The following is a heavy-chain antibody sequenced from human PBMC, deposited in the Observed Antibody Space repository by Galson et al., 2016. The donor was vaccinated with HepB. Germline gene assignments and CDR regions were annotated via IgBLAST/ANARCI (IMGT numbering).Heavy chain of an antibody. Sequence: PALVKPTQTLTLTCTFSGFSVSSDGVSVGWIRQPPGKALEWLALIYWNDDKRYRPSLKSRLTITKDTSKNQVVLTMTNMDPVDTATYYCTHRPRGSLHWDFGGLGILVTVSS. J-gene: IGHJ4*02. CDR2: IYWNDDK. D-gene: IGHD1-26*01. CDR1: GFSVSSDGVS. V-gene: IGHV2-5*01. CDR3: THRPRGSLHWDF.